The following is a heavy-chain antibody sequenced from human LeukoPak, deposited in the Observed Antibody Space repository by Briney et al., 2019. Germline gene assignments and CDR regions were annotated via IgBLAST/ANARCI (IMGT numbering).Heavy chain of an antibody. D-gene: IGHD3-3*01. CDR3: ARVNDYDFYFDY. CDR1: GYSISSGYY. V-gene: IGHV4-38-2*02. Sequence: SETLSLTCTVSGYSISSGYYWGWIRQPPGKGLEWIGEINHSGSTNYNPSLKSRVTISVDTSKNQFSLKLSSVTAADTAVYYCARVNDYDFYFDYWGQGTLVTVSS. CDR2: INHSGST. J-gene: IGHJ4*02.